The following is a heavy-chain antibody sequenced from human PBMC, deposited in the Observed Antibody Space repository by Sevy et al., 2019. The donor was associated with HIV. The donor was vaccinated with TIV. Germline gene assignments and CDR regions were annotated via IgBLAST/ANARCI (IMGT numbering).Heavy chain of an antibody. CDR3: ARSRSGGKYYFDY. Sequence: GGSLRLSCAASGFTFSSYSMNWVRQAPGKGLEWVSYISSSSSTIYYADSVKGRFTISRDNAKNSLYLQMNSLRAEDTAVYYCARSRSGGKYYFDYWGQGTLVTVSS. CDR1: GFTFSSYS. J-gene: IGHJ4*02. CDR2: ISSSSSTI. V-gene: IGHV3-48*01. D-gene: IGHD3-22*01.